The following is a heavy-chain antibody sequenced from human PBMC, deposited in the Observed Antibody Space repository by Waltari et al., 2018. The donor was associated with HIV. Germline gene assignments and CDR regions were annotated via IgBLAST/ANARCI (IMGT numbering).Heavy chain of an antibody. CDR1: GVTFSNFA. Sequence: EGQLLESGGGLVQPGGSLRLSCSASGVTFSNFAMSWVRQAPGKGLEWVSTISSGRHQRPYYADSVRGRFTVSRDNSRSSLYLQMDSLRAEDTAVYYCAKDGTSYCGGGTCWGPFDWWGPGILVTVSS. J-gene: IGHJ4*02. CDR3: AKDGTSYCGGGTCWGPFDW. CDR2: ISSGRHQRP. D-gene: IGHD2-15*01. V-gene: IGHV3-23*01.